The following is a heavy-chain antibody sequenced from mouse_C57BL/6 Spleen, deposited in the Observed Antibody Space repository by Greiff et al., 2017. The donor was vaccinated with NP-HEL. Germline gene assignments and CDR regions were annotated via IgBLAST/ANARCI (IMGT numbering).Heavy chain of an antibody. CDR3: AISYGGGFAY. D-gene: IGHD1-1*02. CDR2: IYPSDGET. V-gene: IGHV1-52*01. Sequence: QVQLQQPGAELVRPGSSVKLSCKASGYTFTSYWMHWVKQRPIQGLEWIGNIYPSDGETHYNQKFKDKATLTVDNSSSTAYMQLSSLTSEDSAVYYGAISYGGGFAYWGQGTLVTVSA. CDR1: GYTFTSYW. J-gene: IGHJ3*01.